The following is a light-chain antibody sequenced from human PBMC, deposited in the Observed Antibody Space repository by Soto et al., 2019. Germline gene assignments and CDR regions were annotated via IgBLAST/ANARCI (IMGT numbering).Light chain of an antibody. CDR1: QSVSSNY. J-gene: IGKJ2*01. CDR2: GAS. Sequence: EIVLTQSTGTLSLSPGERATLSCRASQSVSSNYLAWYQQKPGQAPSLLIYGASYRATGSPDRFSGSGSGTDFTLTISRLEPEDFTVYYCQQYGTSPYTFGQGTKLEIK. CDR3: QQYGTSPYT. V-gene: IGKV3-20*01.